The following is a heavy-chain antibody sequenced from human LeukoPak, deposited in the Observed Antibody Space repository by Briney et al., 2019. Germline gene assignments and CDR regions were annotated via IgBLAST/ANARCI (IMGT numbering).Heavy chain of an antibody. CDR3: ATDRREWELRLFDY. CDR2: FDPEDGET. V-gene: IGHV1-24*01. CDR1: GYTLTELS. D-gene: IGHD1-26*01. J-gene: IGHJ4*02. Sequence: VKVSCKVSGYTLTELSMHWVRQAPGKGHEWMGGFDPEDGETIYAQKFQGRVTMTEDTSTDTAYMELSSLRSEDTAVYYCATDRREWELRLFDYRGQGTLVTVSS.